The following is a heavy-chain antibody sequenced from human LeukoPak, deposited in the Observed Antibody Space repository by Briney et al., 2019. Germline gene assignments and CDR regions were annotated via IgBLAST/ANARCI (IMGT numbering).Heavy chain of an antibody. J-gene: IGHJ4*02. D-gene: IGHD6-13*01. CDR3: ARGGRSSSSWCGY. CDR1: GFTFSSYS. CDR2: ISSSSSYI. Sequence: PGGSLRLSCAASGFTFSSYSMNWVRQAPGKGLEWVSSISSSSSYIYYADSVKGRFTISRDNAKNSLCLQMNSLRAEDTAVYYCARGGRSSSSWCGYWGQGTLVTVSS. V-gene: IGHV3-21*01.